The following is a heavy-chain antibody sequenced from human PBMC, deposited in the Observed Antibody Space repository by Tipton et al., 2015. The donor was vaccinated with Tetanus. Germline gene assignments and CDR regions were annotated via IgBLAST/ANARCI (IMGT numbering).Heavy chain of an antibody. J-gene: IGHJ4*02. Sequence: TLSLTCTVSGGSISTYHWNWIRQSPGKGLEWIGYIDYFGTTKYNPSLKSRVAMSVDTSKNQLSLKLSSVTPADTAVYYCARTSGYLYSNHWGQGTLVTVSS. CDR2: IDYFGTT. V-gene: IGHV4-59*01. CDR3: ARTSGYLYSNH. CDR1: GGSISTYH. D-gene: IGHD3-3*01.